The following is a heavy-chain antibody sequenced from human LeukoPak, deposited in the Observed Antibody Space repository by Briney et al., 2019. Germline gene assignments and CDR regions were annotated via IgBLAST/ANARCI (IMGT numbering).Heavy chain of an antibody. J-gene: IGHJ4*02. CDR2: LYGGGHGR. Sequence: PGGSLRLPCLASGFPFVDFAMGGVRQAPGKGLEWVSGLYGGGHGRVYTDSVRGRFTVSRDNSENTLYLQMNSLRAEDTAIYYCAKFEGALTHNYCFDYWGQGTLVTVSS. D-gene: IGHD1-1*01. CDR1: GFPFVDFA. CDR3: AKFEGALTHNYCFDY. V-gene: IGHV3-23*01.